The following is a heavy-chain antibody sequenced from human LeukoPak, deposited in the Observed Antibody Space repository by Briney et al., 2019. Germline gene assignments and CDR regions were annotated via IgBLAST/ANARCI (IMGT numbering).Heavy chain of an antibody. J-gene: IGHJ4*02. CDR3: TTDGLGSLLRYFDWTVSAGDY. Sequence: PGGSLRLSCAASGFTFSNAWMSWVRQAPGKGLEWIGRIKSKTDGGTTDYAAPVKGRFTISRDDSKNTLYLQMNSLKTEDTAVYYCTTDGLGSLLRYFDWTVSAGDYWGQGTLVTVSS. CDR1: GFTFSNAW. D-gene: IGHD3-9*01. CDR2: IKSKTDGGTT. V-gene: IGHV3-15*01.